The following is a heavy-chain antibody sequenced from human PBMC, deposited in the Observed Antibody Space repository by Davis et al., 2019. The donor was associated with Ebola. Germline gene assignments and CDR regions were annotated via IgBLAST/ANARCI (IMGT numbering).Heavy chain of an antibody. J-gene: IGHJ5*02. Sequence: MPSETLSLTCTVSGGSISSGDYYWSWTRQPPGKGLEWIGYIYYSGSTYYNPSLKSRVTISVDTSKNQFSLNLSSVTAADTAVYYCGRETVWPGEIDPWGQGTLVTVSS. V-gene: IGHV4-30-4*01. D-gene: IGHD1-14*01. CDR3: GRETVWPGEIDP. CDR2: IYYSGST. CDR1: GGSISSGDYY.